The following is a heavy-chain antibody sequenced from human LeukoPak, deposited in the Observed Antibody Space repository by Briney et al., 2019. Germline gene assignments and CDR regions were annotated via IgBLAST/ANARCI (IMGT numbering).Heavy chain of an antibody. J-gene: IGHJ4*02. CDR1: GGSISSYY. CDR3: ARQSGIAAAGTGRGYYFDY. V-gene: IGHV4-59*08. D-gene: IGHD6-13*01. Sequence: SETLSLTCTVSGGSISSYYWSWIRQPPGKGLEWIGYIYYSGSTNYNPSLKSRVTISVDTSKNQFSLKLSSVTAADTAVYYCARQSGIAAAGTGRGYYFDYWGQGTLVTVSS. CDR2: IYYSGST.